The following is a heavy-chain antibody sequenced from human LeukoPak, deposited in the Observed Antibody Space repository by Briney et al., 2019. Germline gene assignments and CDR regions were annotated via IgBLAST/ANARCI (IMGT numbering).Heavy chain of an antibody. CDR2: ITGSGGST. V-gene: IGHV3-23*01. Sequence: PGGSLRLSCAASGFTFSSYGMTWVRQAPGKGLEWVSAITGSGGSTYYADSVKSRFTISRDNSKNTLYLQMNSLRAEDTALYYCAKDIGMGYCTSTSCYGSAFDIWGQGTMVTVSS. CDR3: AKDIGMGYCTSTSCYGSAFDI. CDR1: GFTFSSYG. J-gene: IGHJ3*02. D-gene: IGHD2-2*01.